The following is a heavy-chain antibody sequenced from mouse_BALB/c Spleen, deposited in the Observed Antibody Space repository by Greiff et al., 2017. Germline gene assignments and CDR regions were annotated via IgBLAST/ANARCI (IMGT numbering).Heavy chain of an antibody. CDR2: IWAGGST. V-gene: IGHV2-9*02. CDR1: GFSLTSYG. Sequence: VHLVESGPGLVAPSQSLSITCTVSGFSLTSYGVHWVRQPPGKGLEWLGVIWAGGSTNYNSALMSRLSISKDNSKSQVFLKMNSLQTDDTAMYYCARAYDYELAYWGQGTLVTVSA. J-gene: IGHJ3*01. CDR3: ARAYDYELAY. D-gene: IGHD2-4*01.